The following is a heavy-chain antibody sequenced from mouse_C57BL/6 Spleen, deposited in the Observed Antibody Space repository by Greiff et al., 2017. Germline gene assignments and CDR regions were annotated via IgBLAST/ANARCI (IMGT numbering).Heavy chain of an antibody. D-gene: IGHD1-1*01. Sequence: VQLQQSGPELVKPGASVKISCKASGYAFSSSWMNWVKQRPGKGLEWIGRIYPGDGDTNYNGKFKGKATLTADKSSSTAYMQLSSLTSEDSEVYFCARGVYYYGSSYFDYWGQGTTLTVSS. CDR1: GYAFSSSW. V-gene: IGHV1-82*01. CDR2: IYPGDGDT. J-gene: IGHJ2*01. CDR3: ARGVYYYGSSYFDY.